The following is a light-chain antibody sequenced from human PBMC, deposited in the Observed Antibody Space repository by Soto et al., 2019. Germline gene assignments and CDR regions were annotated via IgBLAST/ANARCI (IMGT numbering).Light chain of an antibody. CDR2: GAA. Sequence: LVMTRSPGTLSINPGERATLSCRASQSVSTSFVAWYQQRPGQPPRLLIYGAANRAAGVPDRFSGSGSRTDYTLTISRLEPEDFAVYYCNYYGDSRTFGQGTRWIS. CDR3: NYYGDSRT. V-gene: IGKV3-20*01. J-gene: IGKJ1*01. CDR1: QSVSTSF.